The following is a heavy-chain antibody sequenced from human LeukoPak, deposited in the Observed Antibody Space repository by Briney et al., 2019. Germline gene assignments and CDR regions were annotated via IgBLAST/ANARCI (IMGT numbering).Heavy chain of an antibody. Sequence: GGSLRLSCAVSGFTFRSYAMSWVRQAPGKGWEWFSIIGRDGRNTHYADSVEGRFTISRDNSKSTLFLLVNSLRAEDTAVYSCAKGHAVIVPSTRYFDYWGQGTLVTVSS. D-gene: IGHD3-22*01. CDR3: AKGHAVIVPSTRYFDY. CDR2: IGRDGRNT. J-gene: IGHJ4*02. CDR1: GFTFRSYA. V-gene: IGHV3-23*01.